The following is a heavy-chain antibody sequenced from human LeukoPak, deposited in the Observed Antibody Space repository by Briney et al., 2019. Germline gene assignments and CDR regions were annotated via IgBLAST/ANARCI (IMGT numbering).Heavy chain of an antibody. CDR2: ISASNANT. CDR1: GYTFTNYG. V-gene: IGHV1-18*01. Sequence: ASVKVSCKASGYTFTNYGITWVRQAPGQGLEWMGWISASNANTNYAQKLQGRVTMTTDTSTSTAYMELRSLRSDDTAVYYCARTPLDDYNSYFDYWGQGTLVTVSS. D-gene: IGHD1-1*01. CDR3: ARTPLDDYNSYFDY. J-gene: IGHJ4*02.